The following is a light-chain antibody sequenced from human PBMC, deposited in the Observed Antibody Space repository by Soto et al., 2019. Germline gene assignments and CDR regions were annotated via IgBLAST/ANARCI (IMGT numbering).Light chain of an antibody. CDR1: QSVRSSS. CDR2: GAS. CDR3: QQYGDSPDTDRWT. J-gene: IGKJ1*01. V-gene: IGKV3-20*01. Sequence: EIVLTQSPGTLSLSPGERASLSCRASQSVRSSSLAWYQQKPGQPPRLLIYGASSRATGIPDRFSGSGSGTDFTLTISRLEPEDVAVYFCQQYGDSPDTDRWTFGPGTKVAIK.